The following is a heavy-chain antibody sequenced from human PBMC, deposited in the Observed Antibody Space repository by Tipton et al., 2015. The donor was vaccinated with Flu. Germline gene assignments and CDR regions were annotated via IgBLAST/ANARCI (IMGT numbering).Heavy chain of an antibody. D-gene: IGHD2-21*01. V-gene: IGHV4-59*01. J-gene: IGHJ4*02. CDR1: GGSISSDY. CDR3: ARGTRLLPPIN. CDR2: IFYSGST. Sequence: GLVKPSETLSLNCTVSGGSISSDYWSWIRQPPGKGLEWIGYIFYSGSTSYNPSLKSRVTISVDTSKIQFSLRLTSVTAADTAVFFCARGTRLLPPINWGQGTLVTVSS.